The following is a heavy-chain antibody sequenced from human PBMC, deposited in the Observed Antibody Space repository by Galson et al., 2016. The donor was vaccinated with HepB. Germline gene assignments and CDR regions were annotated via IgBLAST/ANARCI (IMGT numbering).Heavy chain of an antibody. CDR3: ARGGSRPIDY. Sequence: SLRLSCAASGFTFSSYAMHWVRQAPGKGLEWVSYISSSSSTIYYADSVKGRFTISRDNAKNSLYLQMNSLRAEDTAVYYCARGGSRPIDYWGQGTLVTVSS. CDR1: GFTFSSYA. D-gene: IGHD1-26*01. V-gene: IGHV3-48*01. CDR2: ISSSSSTI. J-gene: IGHJ4*02.